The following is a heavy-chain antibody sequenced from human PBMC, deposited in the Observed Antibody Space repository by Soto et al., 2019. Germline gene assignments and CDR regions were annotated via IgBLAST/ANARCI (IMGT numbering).Heavy chain of an antibody. Sequence: QVQLQESGPRLVKPSGTLSLTCTVSCGSITNSNWWSWVRLPPAKGLEWIGDIYHAGSTKYNPSLERRVTMSVDTSNNQFALTLTSVTAADTAVYFCARGPPIVGNTTPLDSWGQGTLVTVS. CDR1: CGSITNSNW. D-gene: IGHD1-26*01. J-gene: IGHJ4*02. CDR3: ARGPPIVGNTTPLDS. CDR2: IYHAGST. V-gene: IGHV4-4*02.